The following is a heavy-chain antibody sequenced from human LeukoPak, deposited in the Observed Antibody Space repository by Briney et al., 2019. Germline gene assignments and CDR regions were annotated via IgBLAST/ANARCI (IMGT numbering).Heavy chain of an antibody. Sequence: SETLSLTCTVSGGSVSSGSYYWSWIRQPPGKGLEWIGYIYYSGSTNYNPSLKSRVTISVDTSKNQFSLKLSSVTAADTAVYYCARLRYLDWTDLYYFDYWGQGTLVTVSS. CDR2: IYYSGST. CDR3: ARLRYLDWTDLYYFDY. V-gene: IGHV4-61*01. CDR1: GGSVSSGSYY. J-gene: IGHJ4*02. D-gene: IGHD3-9*01.